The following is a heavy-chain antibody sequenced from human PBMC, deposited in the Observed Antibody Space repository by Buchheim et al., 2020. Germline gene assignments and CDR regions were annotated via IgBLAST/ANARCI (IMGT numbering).Heavy chain of an antibody. CDR2: IYSGGST. D-gene: IGHD3-22*01. CDR1: GLTVSGNY. CDR3: ARGTWNYDSSGYYEGSV. Sequence: EAELVESGGGLVQPGGSLRLSCAASGLTVSGNYMSWVRQAPGKGLEWVSVIYSGGSTYYADSVKGRVTISRDNYKNTRYLQMNSLRAEDTAMYYCARGTWNYDSSGYYEGSVWGQGTL. V-gene: IGHV3-66*02. J-gene: IGHJ4*02.